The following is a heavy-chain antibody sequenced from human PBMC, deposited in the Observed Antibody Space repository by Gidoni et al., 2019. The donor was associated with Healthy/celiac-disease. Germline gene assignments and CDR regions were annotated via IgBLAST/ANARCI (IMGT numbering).Heavy chain of an antibody. V-gene: IGHV3-33*01. J-gene: IGHJ5*02. CDR1: GCTFRSYG. CDR3: ARVGLPRGRTYNWFDP. D-gene: IGHD3-10*01. CDR2: ICYVGSNK. Sequence: VQMVESGGGVVQPGRALRRAGAASGCTFRSYGVHWVRQAPGKGLEWVAVICYVGSNKYYAYSVKGRFTISRDNSKNTLYLQMNSLRAEDTAVYYCARVGLPRGRTYNWFDPWGQGTLVTVSS.